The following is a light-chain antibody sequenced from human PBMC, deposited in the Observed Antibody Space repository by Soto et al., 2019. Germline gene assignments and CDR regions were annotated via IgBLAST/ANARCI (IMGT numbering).Light chain of an antibody. V-gene: IGKV1-5*01. CDR1: QSISTW. J-gene: IGKJ2*01. CDR2: DAS. CDR3: QQYNSYQYT. Sequence: DIQMTQSPSTLSASVGDRVTITCRASQSISTWLAWYQQKPGKAPKVMIYDASSLESGVPSRFSGSRSGTEFTLTISSLQPDDFATYYCQQYNSYQYTFGQGTKLEI.